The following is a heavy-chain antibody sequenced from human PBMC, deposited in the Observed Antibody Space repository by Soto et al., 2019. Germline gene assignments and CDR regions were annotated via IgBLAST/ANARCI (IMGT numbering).Heavy chain of an antibody. CDR2: IYYSGST. J-gene: IGHJ6*02. CDR1: GGSISSYY. Sequence: SETLSLTCTVSGGSISSYYWSWIRQPPGKGLEWIGYIYYSGSTNYNPSLKSRVTISVVTSKNQFSLKLSSVTAADTAVYYCARGNYDSSGYSDGMDVWGQGTTVTVSS. CDR3: ARGNYDSSGYSDGMDV. D-gene: IGHD3-22*01. V-gene: IGHV4-59*08.